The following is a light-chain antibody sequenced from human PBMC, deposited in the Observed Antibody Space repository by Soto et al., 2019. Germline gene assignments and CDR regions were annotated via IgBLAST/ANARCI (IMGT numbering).Light chain of an antibody. CDR2: EDN. V-gene: IGLV2-23*01. Sequence: QSVLTQPASVSGSPGQSFTISCTGSSSDIGSYKLVSWYQHHPGKAPKLMIYEDNKRPSGVSNRFSGSKSGNTASLTISGLQAEDEADYYCCSYAGSGTWVFGGGTQLTVL. CDR3: CSYAGSGTWV. CDR1: SSDIGSYKL. J-gene: IGLJ3*02.